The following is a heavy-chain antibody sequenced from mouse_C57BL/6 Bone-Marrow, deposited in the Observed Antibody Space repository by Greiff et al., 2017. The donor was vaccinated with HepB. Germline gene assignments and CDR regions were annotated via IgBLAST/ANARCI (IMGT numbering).Heavy chain of an antibody. D-gene: IGHD3-2*02. V-gene: IGHV1-59*01. CDR1: GYTFTSYW. Sequence: QVHVKQPGAELVRPGTSVKLSCKASGYTFTSYWMHWVKQRPGQGLEWIGVIDPSDSYTNYNQKFKGKATLTVDTSSSTAYMQLSSLTSEDSAVYYCAREGQLRVYYWGQGTTLTVSS. CDR3: AREGQLRVYY. J-gene: IGHJ2*01. CDR2: IDPSDSYT.